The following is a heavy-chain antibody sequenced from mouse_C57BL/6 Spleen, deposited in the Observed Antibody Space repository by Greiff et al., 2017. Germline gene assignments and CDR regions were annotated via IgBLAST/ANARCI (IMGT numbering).Heavy chain of an antibody. Sequence: QVQLQQSGAELVRPGASVKLSCKASGYTFTDYYINWVKQRPGQGLELIARIYPGSGNTYYNEKFKGKATLSAEKSSSTAYMQLSSLTSEDSAVYFCARWDYYGSSYLFDYWGQGTTLTVSS. V-gene: IGHV1-76*01. D-gene: IGHD1-1*01. CDR3: ARWDYYGSSYLFDY. J-gene: IGHJ2*01. CDR2: IYPGSGNT. CDR1: GYTFTDYY.